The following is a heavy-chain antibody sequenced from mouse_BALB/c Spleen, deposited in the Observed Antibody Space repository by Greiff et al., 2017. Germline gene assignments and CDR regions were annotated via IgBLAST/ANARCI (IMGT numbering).Heavy chain of an antibody. CDR2: IYPYNGGT. V-gene: IGHV1S29*02. J-gene: IGHJ4*01. D-gene: IGHD1-1*01. CDR1: GYTFTDYN. CDR3: ARGYYGSDYAMDY. Sequence: EVKLQESGPELVKPGASVKISCKASGYTFTDYNMHWVKQSHGKSLEWIGYIYPYNGGTSYNQKFKSKATLTVDNSSSTAYMELRSLTSEDSAVYYCARGYYGSDYAMDYWGQGTSVTVSS.